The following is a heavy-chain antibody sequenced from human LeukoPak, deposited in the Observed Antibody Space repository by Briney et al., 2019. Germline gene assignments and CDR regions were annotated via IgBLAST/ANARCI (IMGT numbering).Heavy chain of an antibody. D-gene: IGHD4-17*01. CDR3: ARVLYGDSHFDY. CDR2: IIPIFGTA. V-gene: IGHV1-69*01. CDR1: GGTFSSYA. Sequence: GASVKVSCKASGGTFSSYAISWVRQAPGQGLEWMGGIIPIFGTANYAQKFQGRVTITADESTSTAYMELSSLRAEDTALYHCARVLYGDSHFDYWGQGTLVTVSS. J-gene: IGHJ4*02.